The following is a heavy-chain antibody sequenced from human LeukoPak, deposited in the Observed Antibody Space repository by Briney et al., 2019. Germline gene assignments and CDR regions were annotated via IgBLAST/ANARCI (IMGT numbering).Heavy chain of an antibody. V-gene: IGHV4-59*01. J-gene: IGHJ4*02. CDR3: ARGVSSSGDFDY. CDR1: GGSISSYY. CDR2: IYYSGST. Sequence: PSETLSLTCTVFGGSISSYYWSWIRQPPGKGLEWIGYIYYSGSTNYNPSLKSRVTISVDTSKNQFSLKLSSVTAADTAVYYCARGVSSSGDFDYWGQGTLVTVSS. D-gene: IGHD6-6*01.